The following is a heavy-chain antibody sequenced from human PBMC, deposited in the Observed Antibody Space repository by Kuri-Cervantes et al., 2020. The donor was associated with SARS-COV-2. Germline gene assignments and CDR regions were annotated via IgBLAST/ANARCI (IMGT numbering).Heavy chain of an antibody. J-gene: IGHJ4*02. CDR1: GGTFSGYA. V-gene: IGHV1-69*05. D-gene: IGHD2-2*01. CDR3: ARAGYYCSSTSCPSLPDY. CDR2: IIPIFGTA. Sequence: SVKVSCKASGGTFSGYAISWVRQAPGQGLEWMGRIIPIFGTANYAQKFQGRVTITRNTSISTAYMELSSLRSEDTAVYYCARAGYYCSSTSCPSLPDYWGQGTLVTVSS.